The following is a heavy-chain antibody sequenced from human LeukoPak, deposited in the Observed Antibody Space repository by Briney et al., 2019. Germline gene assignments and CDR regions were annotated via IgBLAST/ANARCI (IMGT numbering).Heavy chain of an antibody. CDR1: GGSISGYY. CDR2: IYYSGST. Sequence: SETLSLTCTVSGGSISGYYWSWIRQPPGKGLEWIGYIYYSGSTNYNPSLKSRVTISVDTSKNQFSLKLSSVTAADTAVYYCARGAGFSRFDPWGQGTLVTVSS. V-gene: IGHV4-59*01. CDR3: ARGAGFSRFDP. D-gene: IGHD3-3*01. J-gene: IGHJ5*02.